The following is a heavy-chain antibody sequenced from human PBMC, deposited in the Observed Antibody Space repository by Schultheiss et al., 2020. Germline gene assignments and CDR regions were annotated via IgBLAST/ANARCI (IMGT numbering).Heavy chain of an antibody. V-gene: IGHV4-61*01. CDR1: GGSLSSANYY. CDR2: ISYTGST. J-gene: IGHJ5*02. D-gene: IGHD3-10*01. Sequence: SQTLSLTCTVSGGSLSSANYYWTWVRQAPGKELEWIASISYTGSTNHNPSLKSRVTISVDTSKNQFSLKLSSVTAADTAVYYCARGGNPPGRWFDPWGQGTLVTVSS. CDR3: ARGGNPPGRWFDP.